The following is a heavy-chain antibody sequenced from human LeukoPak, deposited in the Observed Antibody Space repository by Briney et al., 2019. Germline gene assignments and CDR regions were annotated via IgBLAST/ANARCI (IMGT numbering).Heavy chain of an antibody. D-gene: IGHD3-9*01. CDR3: AKESSDYDILTGYYSRSFDY. V-gene: IGHV3-23*01. J-gene: IGHJ4*02. CDR1: GFTFSSYA. Sequence: PGGSLRLSCAASGFTFSSYAMSWVRQAPGKGLEWVSAISGSGGSTYYADSVKGRFPISRDNSKSTLYLQMNSLRAEDTAVYYCAKESSDYDILTGYYSRSFDYWGQGTLVTVSS. CDR2: ISGSGGST.